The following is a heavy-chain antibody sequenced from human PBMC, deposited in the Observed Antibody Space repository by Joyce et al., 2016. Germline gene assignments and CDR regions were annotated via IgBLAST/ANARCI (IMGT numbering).Heavy chain of an antibody. CDR2: IYQGGRT. J-gene: IGHJ6*02. D-gene: IGHD1-26*01. Sequence: EVQLVESGGGLVQPGGSLRLSCAASGFPGVCNYRAWGRQVPGKGRVWVSVIYQGGRTYYAVPGKGRFTISRDISNNTVHLKMNSLRVEDTALYFCARGGWELLPYFYGLDVWGQGTTVTVSS. V-gene: IGHV3-66*01. CDR3: ARGGWELLPYFYGLDV. CDR1: GFPGVCNY.